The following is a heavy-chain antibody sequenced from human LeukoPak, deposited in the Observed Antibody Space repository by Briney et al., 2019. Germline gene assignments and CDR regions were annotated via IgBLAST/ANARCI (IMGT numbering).Heavy chain of an antibody. D-gene: IGHD3-10*01. CDR2: INPNSGGT. Sequence: ASVKVSCTASGYTFTDYYIHWMRQAPGQGLEWMGWINPNSGGTNYAQKFQGRVTMTRDTSITTAYMELSRLTSDDTAVYYCARDSPGIPFDYWGQGTLVTVCS. CDR3: ARDSPGIPFDY. CDR1: GYTFTDYY. J-gene: IGHJ4*02. V-gene: IGHV1-2*02.